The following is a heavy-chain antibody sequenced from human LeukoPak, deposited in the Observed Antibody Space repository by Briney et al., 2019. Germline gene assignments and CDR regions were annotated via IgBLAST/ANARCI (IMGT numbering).Heavy chain of an antibody. V-gene: IGHV3-43*02. CDR2: ISGDGVST. CDR3: AKESGKFDY. J-gene: IGHJ4*02. Sequence: PGGSLRLSCVASGLPIADFAMYWVRQAPGKGLEWVSLISGDGVSTFYADSVKGRFSISRDNSKNSLYLEMNSLRTEDAAMYYCAKESGKFDYWGQGTLVAVSS. CDR1: GLPIADFA.